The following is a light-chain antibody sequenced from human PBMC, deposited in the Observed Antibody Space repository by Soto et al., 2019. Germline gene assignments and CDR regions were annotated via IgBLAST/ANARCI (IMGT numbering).Light chain of an antibody. CDR2: DGS. V-gene: IGLV3-21*02. CDR3: QVWDSSSVRYV. CDR1: NIGSKS. J-gene: IGLJ1*01. Sequence: SSELTQPPSVSVAPGQTATITCEGNNIGSKSVHWYQQKPGQAPVVVVYDGSDRPSVIPERFSGSNSGNTATLTISRVEAGDEADYYCQVWDSSSVRYVFGIGTKVTVL.